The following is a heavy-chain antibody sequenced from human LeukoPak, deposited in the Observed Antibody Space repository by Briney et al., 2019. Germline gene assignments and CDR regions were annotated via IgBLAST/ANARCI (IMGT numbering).Heavy chain of an antibody. CDR1: GGSISSYY. V-gene: IGHV4-59*01. Sequence: SETLSLTCTVSGGSISSYYWSWIRQPPGKGLEWIGYIYYSGSTNYNPSLKSRVTISVDTSKNQFSLKLSSVTAADTAVYYCAREVIGYPAYPFFDYWGQGTLVTVSS. CDR3: AREVIGYPAYPFFDY. J-gene: IGHJ4*02. CDR2: IYYSGST. D-gene: IGHD2-21*01.